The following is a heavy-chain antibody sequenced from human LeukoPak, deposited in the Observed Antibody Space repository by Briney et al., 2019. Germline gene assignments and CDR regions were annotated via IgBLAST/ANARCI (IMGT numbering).Heavy chain of an antibody. D-gene: IGHD6-19*01. J-gene: IGHJ4*02. Sequence: PGGSLRLSCAASGFTFRTYAMSWVRQAPGKGLEWVSAMTGSGGSTYNADSVKGRFTISRDNSKDTLFLQMNSLRAEDTAVYYCAKEGSGWYVDCWGQGTLVTVSS. CDR3: AKEGSGWYVDC. CDR2: MTGSGGST. CDR1: GFTFRTYA. V-gene: IGHV3-23*01.